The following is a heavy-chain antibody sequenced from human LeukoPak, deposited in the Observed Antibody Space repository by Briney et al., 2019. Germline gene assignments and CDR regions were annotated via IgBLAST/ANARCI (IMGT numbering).Heavy chain of an antibody. Sequence: SETLSLTCTVSGGSISSYYWSWIRQPPGKGPEWIGYIYYSGSTNYNPSLKSRVTISVDTSKNQFSLKLSSVTAADTAVYYCARADYYDSSGYSIGYFDYWGQGTLVTVSS. CDR1: GGSISSYY. CDR3: ARADYYDSSGYSIGYFDY. CDR2: IYYSGST. V-gene: IGHV4-59*01. D-gene: IGHD3-22*01. J-gene: IGHJ4*02.